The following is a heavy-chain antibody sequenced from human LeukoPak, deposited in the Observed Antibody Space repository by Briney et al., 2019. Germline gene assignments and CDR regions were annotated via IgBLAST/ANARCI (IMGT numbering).Heavy chain of an antibody. CDR2: IYYSGST. Sequence: SEALSLTCTVSGGSISSYYWSWIRQPPGKGLEWIGYIYYSGSTNYNPSLKSRVTISVDKSKNQFSLKLSSVTAADTAVYYCARDSYSSGWTGFDYWGQGTLVTVSS. CDR1: GGSISSYY. V-gene: IGHV4-59*12. CDR3: ARDSYSSGWTGFDY. J-gene: IGHJ4*02. D-gene: IGHD6-19*01.